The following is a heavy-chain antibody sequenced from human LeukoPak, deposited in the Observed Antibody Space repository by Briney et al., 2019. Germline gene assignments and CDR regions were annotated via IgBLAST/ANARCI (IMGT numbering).Heavy chain of an antibody. Sequence: GSLRLSCAASGFTFSSYSMNWVRQAPGKGLEWVSSISSSSSYIYYADSVKGRFTISRDNAKNSLYLQMNSLRAEDTAVYYCARGERSIVGAPFDYWGQGTLVTVSS. D-gene: IGHD1-26*01. V-gene: IGHV3-21*01. CDR1: GFTFSSYS. CDR2: ISSSSSYI. CDR3: ARGERSIVGAPFDY. J-gene: IGHJ4*02.